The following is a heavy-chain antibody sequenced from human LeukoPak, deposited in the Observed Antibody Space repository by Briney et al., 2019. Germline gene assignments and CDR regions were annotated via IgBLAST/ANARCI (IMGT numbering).Heavy chain of an antibody. J-gene: IGHJ2*01. CDR3: ARVLGYYDRRDWFFDL. CDR1: GFSFSTYI. CDR2: ISGGGALT. Sequence: AGGSLRLSCAASGFSFSTYIVSWVRQAPGKGLGWVSAISGGGALTYYADSVKGRFTISRDNSKNTLYLQMNSLRAEDTAVYYCARVLGYYDRRDWFFDLWGRGTLVTVSS. D-gene: IGHD3-22*01. V-gene: IGHV3-23*01.